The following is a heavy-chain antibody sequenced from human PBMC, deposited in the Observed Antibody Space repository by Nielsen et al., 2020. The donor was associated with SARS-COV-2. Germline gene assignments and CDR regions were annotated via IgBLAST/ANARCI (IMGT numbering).Heavy chain of an antibody. D-gene: IGHD3-10*01. CDR3: ARVLRGSGSPGAFDI. V-gene: IGHV4-59*01. Sequence: SETLSLTCTVSGGSISSYYWSWIRQPPGKGLEWIGYIYYSGSTNYNPSLKSRVTISVDTSKNQFSLKLGSVTAADTAVYYCARVLRGSGSPGAFDIWGQGTMVTVSS. J-gene: IGHJ3*02. CDR2: IYYSGST. CDR1: GGSISSYY.